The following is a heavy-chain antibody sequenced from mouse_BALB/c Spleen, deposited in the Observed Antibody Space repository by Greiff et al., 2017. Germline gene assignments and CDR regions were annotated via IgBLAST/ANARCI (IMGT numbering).Heavy chain of an antibody. CDR3: ARSGGSSYDYAMDY. D-gene: IGHD1-1*01. CDR1: GFTFSSFG. J-gene: IGHJ4*01. V-gene: IGHV5-17*02. CDR2: ISSGSSTI. Sequence: EVQRVESGGGLVQPGGSRKLSCAASGFTFSSFGMHWVRQAPEKGLEWVAYISSGSSTIYYADTVKGRFTISRDNPKNTLFLQMTSLRSEDTAMYYCARSGGSSYDYAMDYWGQGTSVTVSS.